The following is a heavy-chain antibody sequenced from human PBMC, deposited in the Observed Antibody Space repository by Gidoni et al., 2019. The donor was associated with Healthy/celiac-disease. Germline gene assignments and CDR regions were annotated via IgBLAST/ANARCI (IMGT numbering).Heavy chain of an antibody. CDR2: IYHSGST. CDR1: GYSFSSCYY. J-gene: IGHJ3*02. CDR3: ARYVAVAGTLSDAFDI. D-gene: IGHD6-19*01. V-gene: IGHV4-38-2*01. Sequence: QVQLQESGPGLVKPSETLSLTCAVSGYSFSSCYYRGWIRQPPGKGLEWIGSIYHSGSTYYNPSLKSRVTISVDTSKNQFSLKLSSVTAADTAVYYCARYVAVAGTLSDAFDIWGQGTMVTVSS.